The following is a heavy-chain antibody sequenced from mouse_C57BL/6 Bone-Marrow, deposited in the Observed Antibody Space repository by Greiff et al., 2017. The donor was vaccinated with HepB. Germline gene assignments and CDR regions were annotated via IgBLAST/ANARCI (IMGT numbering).Heavy chain of an antibody. J-gene: IGHJ2*01. Sequence: EVKVVDSGGDLVKPGGSLKLSCAASGFTFSSYGMSWVRQTPDKRLEWVATISSGGSYTYYPDSVKGRFTISRDNAKNTLYLQMSSLKSEDTAMYYCARHPHYDGYFDYWGQGTTLTVSS. CDR1: GFTFSSYG. V-gene: IGHV5-6*01. CDR3: ARHPHYDGYFDY. D-gene: IGHD2-3*01. CDR2: ISSGGSYT.